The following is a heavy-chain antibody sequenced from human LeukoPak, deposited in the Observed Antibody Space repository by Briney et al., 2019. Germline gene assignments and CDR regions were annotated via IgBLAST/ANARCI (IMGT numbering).Heavy chain of an antibody. CDR2: FTRNDETT. CDR1: GFTFSNSA. Sequence: PGGSLRLSCAASGFTFSNSAMSWVRQAPGKGLEWVSGFTRNDETTSYADSVKGRFTISRDNSRDTLYLQMNSLTAEDTAVYYCATRSCSISACRASSYHCMDFWGKGTTVTVSS. D-gene: IGHD2-2*01. J-gene: IGHJ6*03. CDR3: ATRSCSISACRASSYHCMDF. V-gene: IGHV3-23*01.